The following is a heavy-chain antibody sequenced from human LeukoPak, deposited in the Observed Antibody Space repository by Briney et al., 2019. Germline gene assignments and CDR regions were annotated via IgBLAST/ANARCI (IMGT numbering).Heavy chain of an antibody. J-gene: IGHJ4*02. CDR3: ARRAGAYSHPYDY. D-gene: IGHD4/OR15-4a*01. Sequence: GGSLRLSCAASGFTFSNYGMHWVRQAPGKGLEWVALISYDGSNEYYADSVKGRFTISRDNSKNTLYLQMNSLRAEDTAVYYCARRAGAYSHPYDYWGQGTLVTVSS. CDR2: ISYDGSNE. V-gene: IGHV3-30*03. CDR1: GFTFSNYG.